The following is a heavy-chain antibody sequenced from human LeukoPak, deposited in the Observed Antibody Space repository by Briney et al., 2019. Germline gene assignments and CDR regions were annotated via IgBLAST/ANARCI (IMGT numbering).Heavy chain of an antibody. CDR3: AKDSVGGMGDY. Sequence: GGSLRLSCAASGFTVDDYGMHWVRQAPGKGLEWVSLISGDGISTYYADSVKGRFTISRDNSKNSLYLQMNSLRTADTALYYCAKDSVGGMGDYWGQGTLVTVSS. CDR2: ISGDGIST. D-gene: IGHD3-16*01. CDR1: GFTVDDYG. J-gene: IGHJ4*02. V-gene: IGHV3-43*02.